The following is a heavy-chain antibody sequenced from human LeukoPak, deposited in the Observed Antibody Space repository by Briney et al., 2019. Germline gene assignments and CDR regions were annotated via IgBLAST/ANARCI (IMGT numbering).Heavy chain of an antibody. Sequence: ASVKVSCKASGYTFTSYDINWVRQATGQGLEWMGWISAYNGNTNYAQKLQGRVTMTTDTSTSTAYMELRSLRSDDTAVYYCARVELGCSSTSCYYYYYGMDVWGQGTTVTVSS. CDR2: ISAYNGNT. D-gene: IGHD2-2*01. CDR1: GYTFTSYD. V-gene: IGHV1-18*01. CDR3: ARVELGCSSTSCYYYYYGMDV. J-gene: IGHJ6*02.